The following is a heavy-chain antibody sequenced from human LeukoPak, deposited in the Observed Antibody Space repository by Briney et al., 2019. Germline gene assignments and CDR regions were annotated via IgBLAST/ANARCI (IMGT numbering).Heavy chain of an antibody. D-gene: IGHD4-17*01. CDR3: ASQSTVTTLGLDY. J-gene: IGHJ4*02. CDR2: INHSGST. V-gene: IGHV4-34*01. Sequence: SETLSLTCAVYGGSFSGYYWSWIRQPPGKGLEWIGEINHSGSTNYNPSLKSRVTISVDTSKNQFSLKLSSVTTADTAVYYCASQSTVTTLGLDYWGQGTLVTVSS. CDR1: GGSFSGYY.